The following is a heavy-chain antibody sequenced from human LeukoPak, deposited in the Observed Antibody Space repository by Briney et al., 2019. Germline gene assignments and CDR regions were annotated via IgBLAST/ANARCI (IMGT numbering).Heavy chain of an antibody. CDR1: GFTFSSYA. V-gene: IGHV3-30*04. CDR3: ASADTAMVTRA. D-gene: IGHD5-18*01. CDR2: ISYDGSNK. J-gene: IGHJ5*02. Sequence: PGGSLRLSCAASGFTFSSYAMHWVRQAPGHGLESVAVISYDGSNKYYADSVKGRFTISRDNSKNTLYLQMNSLRAEDTAVYYCASADTAMVTRAWGQGTLVTVSS.